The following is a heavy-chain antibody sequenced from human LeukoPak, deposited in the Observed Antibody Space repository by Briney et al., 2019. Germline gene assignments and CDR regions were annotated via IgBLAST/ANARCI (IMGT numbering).Heavy chain of an antibody. J-gene: IGHJ4*02. D-gene: IGHD1-14*01. CDR2: INLYNGAT. Sequence: ASVKDSCKPTGYSFTAYYIFWMRQAPGQGLECMGWINLYNGATKYAQRFQSRVTMTRDTSISTAYMELSRLRSDDTATYYCASWAGGNEPVASFDDWGQGTLVTVSS. V-gene: IGHV1-2*02. CDR1: GYSFTAYY. CDR3: ASWAGGNEPVASFDD.